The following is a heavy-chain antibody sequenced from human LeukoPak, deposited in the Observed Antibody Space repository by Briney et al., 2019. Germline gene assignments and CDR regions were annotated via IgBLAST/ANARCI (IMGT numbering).Heavy chain of an antibody. J-gene: IGHJ4*02. CDR3: AKGYYGDYFDY. CDR1: GFTFDSYA. Sequence: GGSLRLSCAASGFTFDSYAINWVRQAPGKGLEWLAVISDSGSDTYYADSVKGRFTISRDNSKNTLYVQMNSLRAEDTAVYYCAKGYYGDYFDYWGQGTLVTVSS. V-gene: IGHV3-23*01. D-gene: IGHD3-22*01. CDR2: ISDSGSDT.